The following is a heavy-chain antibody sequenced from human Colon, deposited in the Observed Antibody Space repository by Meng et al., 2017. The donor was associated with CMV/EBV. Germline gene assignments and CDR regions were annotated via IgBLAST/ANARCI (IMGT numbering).Heavy chain of an antibody. J-gene: IGHJ4*02. D-gene: IGHD1-26*01. CDR1: GFSLSPYW. Sequence: SCAVSGFSLSPYWMHWVRQAPGKGLVWVSRINDDGSQTGYADSVKGRFTISRDNANNMVYLQMDSLRDEDTAVYYCTRFEWERQVDYWGQGTLVTVSS. CDR2: INDDGSQT. V-gene: IGHV3-74*01. CDR3: TRFEWERQVDY.